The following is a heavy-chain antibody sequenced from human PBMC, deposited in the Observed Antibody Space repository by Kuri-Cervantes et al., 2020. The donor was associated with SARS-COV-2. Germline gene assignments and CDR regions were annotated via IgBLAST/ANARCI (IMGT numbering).Heavy chain of an antibody. Sequence: GESLKISCAAPGFTFSDYYMNWVRQVPGKGLEWVSSISSSSTIYYADSVKGRFTISRDNAKNSLYLQMNSLRAEDTAVYYCARASLQEYSGSYFHYFDYWGQGTLVTVSS. J-gene: IGHJ4*02. D-gene: IGHD1-26*01. CDR2: ISSSSTI. V-gene: IGHV3-69-1*02. CDR1: GFTFSDYY. CDR3: ARASLQEYSGSYFHYFDY.